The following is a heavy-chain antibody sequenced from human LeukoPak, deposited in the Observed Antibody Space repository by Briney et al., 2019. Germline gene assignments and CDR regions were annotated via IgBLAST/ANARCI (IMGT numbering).Heavy chain of an antibody. CDR1: GGSISSSSDY. D-gene: IGHD6-19*01. J-gene: IGHJ5*02. Sequence: PSETLSLTCTVSGGSISSSSDYWSWIRQPPGKGLEWIGEINHSGSTNYNPSLKSRVTISVDTSKNQFSLKLSSVTAADTAVYYCARGRFGYSSGWYRLAWFDPWGQGTLVTVSS. CDR2: INHSGST. V-gene: IGHV4-39*07. CDR3: ARGRFGYSSGWYRLAWFDP.